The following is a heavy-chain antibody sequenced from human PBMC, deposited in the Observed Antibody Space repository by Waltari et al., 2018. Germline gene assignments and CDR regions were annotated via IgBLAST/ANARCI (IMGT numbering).Heavy chain of an antibody. Sequence: QVQLVQSGAEVKKPGSSVKVSCKASGGTFSSYAISWVRQAPGQGLEWMGGIIPIFGTANYAQKFQGRGTMTADESTSTAYMELSSLRSEDTAVYYCARDPLDCSGGSCYPSYGMDVWGQGTTVTVSS. J-gene: IGHJ6*02. D-gene: IGHD2-15*01. CDR1: GGTFSSYA. CDR2: IIPIFGTA. CDR3: ARDPLDCSGGSCYPSYGMDV. V-gene: IGHV1-69*01.